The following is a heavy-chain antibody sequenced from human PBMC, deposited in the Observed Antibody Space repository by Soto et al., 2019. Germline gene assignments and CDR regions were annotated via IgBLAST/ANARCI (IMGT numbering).Heavy chain of an antibody. CDR1: GFTFTDYY. CDR2: INPSGGDT. Sequence: ASVKVSCKASGFTFTDYYMHWVRQAPGQGLEWMGVINPSGGDTTYAHAFQGRVTMTRDTSTSTLYMELSNLRSADTAVYFCARTTIPAASPFQHWGQGTLVTVSS. D-gene: IGHD6-25*01. V-gene: IGHV1-46*01. J-gene: IGHJ1*01. CDR3: ARTTIPAASPFQH.